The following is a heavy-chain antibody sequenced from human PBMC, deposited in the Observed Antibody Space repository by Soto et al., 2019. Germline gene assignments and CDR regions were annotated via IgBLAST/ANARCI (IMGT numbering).Heavy chain of an antibody. CDR1: GFTFSSYG. J-gene: IGHJ6*02. V-gene: IGHV3-30*18. CDR3: AKDWEGLPYERDSVV. D-gene: IGHD1-26*01. CDR2: ISYDGSNK. Sequence: GGSLRLSCAASGFTFSSYGMHWVRQAPGKGLEWVAVISYDGSNKYYADSVKGRFTISRDNSKNTLYLQMNSLRAEDTAVYYCAKDWEGLPYERDSVVWGQGTTVTVSS.